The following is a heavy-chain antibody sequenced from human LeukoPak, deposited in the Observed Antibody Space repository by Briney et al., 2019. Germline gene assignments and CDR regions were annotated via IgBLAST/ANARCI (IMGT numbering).Heavy chain of an antibody. V-gene: IGHV4-59*01. CDR3: SRGRQFSSS. D-gene: IGHD6-6*01. CDR1: GDSISISP. Sequence: SETLSLTCTVSGDSISISPWSSIRQPPGEGLEWIGHIYSSGTTSYNPSLKSRVTISVDTSKNFFSLNLRSVTAADTAVYYCSRGRQFSSSWGQGTLVTVSS. J-gene: IGHJ5*02. CDR2: IYSSGTT.